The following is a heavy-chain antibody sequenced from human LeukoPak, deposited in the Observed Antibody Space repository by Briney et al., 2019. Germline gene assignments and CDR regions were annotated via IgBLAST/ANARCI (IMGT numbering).Heavy chain of an antibody. CDR1: GVTFIDYD. V-gene: IGHV3-13*01. Sequence: GGSLRLSCAASGVTFIDYDMHWVRQGIGKGLEWVSAIGIRGDTHYSGSVKGRFTISRENAESSLYLQMNSLRAEDTAVYYCASGGIQVSGIDEFDYWGQGTLVPVSS. CDR2: IGIRGDT. J-gene: IGHJ4*02. D-gene: IGHD6-19*01. CDR3: ASGGIQVSGIDEFDY.